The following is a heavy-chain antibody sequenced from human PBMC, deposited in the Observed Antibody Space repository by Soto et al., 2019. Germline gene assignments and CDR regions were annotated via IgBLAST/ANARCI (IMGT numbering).Heavy chain of an antibody. CDR1: GFIFSSHW. J-gene: IGHJ3*02. Sequence: QPGGSLRLSCAASGFIFSSHWMHWVRQAPGKGLVGVSHIGPDGSNIWEADSVQGRFTISRDNARNRLYLQMNSLGAEDTAVYYCARDRYYYDSSGSPKPFDIWGQGTKVTVSS. V-gene: IGHV3-74*01. CDR3: ARDRYYYDSSGSPKPFDI. CDR2: IGPDGSNI. D-gene: IGHD3-22*01.